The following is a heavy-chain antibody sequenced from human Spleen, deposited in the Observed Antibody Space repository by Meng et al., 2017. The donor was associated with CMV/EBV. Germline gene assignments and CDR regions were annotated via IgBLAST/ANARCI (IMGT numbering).Heavy chain of an antibody. J-gene: IGHJ5*02. CDR2: IYYSGST. Sequence: SETLSLTCAVSGDSFSSNYWWSWVRQAPGKGLEWIGSIYYSGSTYYNPSLKSRVTISVDTSKNQFSLELSSVTAADTAVYYCARDEGVVEVPVANGGFDPWGQGTLVTVSS. CDR1: GDSFSSNYW. CDR3: ARDEGVVEVPVANGGFDP. V-gene: IGHV4-4*02. D-gene: IGHD2-2*01.